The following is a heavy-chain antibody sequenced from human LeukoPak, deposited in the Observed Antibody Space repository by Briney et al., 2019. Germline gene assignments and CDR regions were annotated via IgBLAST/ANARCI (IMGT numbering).Heavy chain of an antibody. CDR3: ARGNPEKFDY. Sequence: GGSLRLSCSASGFTFSSYAMHWVRQAPGKGLEYVSAISSNGGSTYYADSVKGRFTISRDNAKNTLYLQMNSLRAEDTAVYFCARGNPEKFDYWGQGTLVTVSS. CDR2: ISSNGGST. J-gene: IGHJ4*02. CDR1: GFTFSSYA. V-gene: IGHV3-64*04.